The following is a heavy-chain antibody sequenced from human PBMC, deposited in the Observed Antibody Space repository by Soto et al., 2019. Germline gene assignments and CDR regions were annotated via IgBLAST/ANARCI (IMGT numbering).Heavy chain of an antibody. J-gene: IGHJ4*02. D-gene: IGHD3-3*01. Sequence: EVQLLESGGGLVQPGGSLRLPCAASGFTFSSYAMSWVRQAPGKGLEWVSAISGSGGSTYYADSVKGRFTISRDNSKNTLYLQMNSLRAEDTAVYYCVSRDFWSGSFDYWGQGTLVTVSS. CDR3: VSRDFWSGSFDY. CDR1: GFTFSSYA. CDR2: ISGSGGST. V-gene: IGHV3-23*01.